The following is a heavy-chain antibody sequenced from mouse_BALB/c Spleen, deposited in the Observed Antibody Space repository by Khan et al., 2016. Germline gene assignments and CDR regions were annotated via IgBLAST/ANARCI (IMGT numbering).Heavy chain of an antibody. CDR2: IDPPNDNT. Sequence: VQLQQSGAELVKPGASVKLSCTASGFSIQDTYIHWVRQRPEQGLDWIGRIDPPNDNTKYDPKFQGKATITADTSSNTAYLQLNSLTYEDTAVYYGARMDYGDYWGQGTTLTVSS. CDR1: GFSIQDTY. D-gene: IGHD1-1*01. J-gene: IGHJ2*01. CDR3: ARMDYGDY. V-gene: IGHV14-3*02.